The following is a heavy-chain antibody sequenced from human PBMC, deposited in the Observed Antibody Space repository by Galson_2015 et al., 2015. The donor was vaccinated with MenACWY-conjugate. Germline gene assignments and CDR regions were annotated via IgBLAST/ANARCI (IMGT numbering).Heavy chain of an antibody. CDR1: GGSITMSSYY. Sequence: LSLTCTVSGGSITMSSYYWSWIRQPPGTGLEWIGYIYYSGSTSYNPSLKSRVTMSVDTSKNQVSLKLSSVTAADTAVYYCVRGVNVAAAFGYWGQGTLVTVSS. CDR2: IYYSGST. V-gene: IGHV4-61*01. J-gene: IGHJ4*02. D-gene: IGHD6-13*01. CDR3: VRGVNVAAAFGY.